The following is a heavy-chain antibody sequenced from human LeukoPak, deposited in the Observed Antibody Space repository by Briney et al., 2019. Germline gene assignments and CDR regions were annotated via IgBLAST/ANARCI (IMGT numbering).Heavy chain of an antibody. CDR2: ISVYNGNT. J-gene: IGHJ4*02. CDR3: ARNHPYYYDSNGLYYFDY. D-gene: IGHD3-22*01. Sequence: ASVKVSCKTSGYTFTNNAITSVRRAPGQGLESLGWISVYNGNTNYAQKLQGRVTMTTDTSTTTVYMELRSLRSDDTAVYYCARNHPYYYDSNGLYYFDYWGQGTLVTVSS. CDR1: GYTFTNNA. V-gene: IGHV1-18*01.